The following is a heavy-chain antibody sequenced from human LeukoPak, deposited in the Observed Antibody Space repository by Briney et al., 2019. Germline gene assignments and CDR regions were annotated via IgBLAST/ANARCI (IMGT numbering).Heavy chain of an antibody. D-gene: IGHD4-17*01. V-gene: IGHV3-30*02. CDR2: IRYDGSKK. CDR3: AKGGTTVTTGLFDY. CDR1: GFTFSSYG. J-gene: IGHJ4*02. Sequence: GGSLXLSCAASGFTFSSYGMHWVRQAPGKGLEWVAFIRYDGSKKYYADSVKGRFTISRDNSKNKMYMQMNRLRAEDTAVYYCAKGGTTVTTGLFDYWGQGTLVTVSS.